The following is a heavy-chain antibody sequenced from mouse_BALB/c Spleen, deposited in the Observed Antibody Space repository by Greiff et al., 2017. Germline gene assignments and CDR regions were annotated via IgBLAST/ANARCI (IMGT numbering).Heavy chain of an antibody. CDR2: ISSGGSYT. CDR1: GFTFSSYA. CDR3: ARAPDYCDY. J-gene: IGHJ2*01. Sequence: EVHLVESGGGLVKPGGSLKLSCAASGFTFSSYAMSWVRQTPEKRLEWVATISSGGSYTYYPDSVKGRFTISRDNAKNTLYLQMSSLRSEDTAMYYCARAPDYCDYWGQGTTLTVSS. V-gene: IGHV5-9-3*01.